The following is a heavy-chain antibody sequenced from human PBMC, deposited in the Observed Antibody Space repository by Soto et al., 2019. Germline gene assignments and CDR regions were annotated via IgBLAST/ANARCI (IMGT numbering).Heavy chain of an antibody. CDR1: GFVFEMYW. Sequence: PGGPLSISCASSGFVFEMYWMHWFRHTPGKGPEWVSRISDDGARTDYADSVKGRFTISRDNSKNSLYLQMTSLRAEDTAVYYCTSGPRPSSVGTFAFWGLGGLVTVSS. CDR2: ISDDGART. D-gene: IGHD6-13*01. V-gene: IGHV3-74*01. J-gene: IGHJ5*01. CDR3: TSGPRPSSVGTFAF.